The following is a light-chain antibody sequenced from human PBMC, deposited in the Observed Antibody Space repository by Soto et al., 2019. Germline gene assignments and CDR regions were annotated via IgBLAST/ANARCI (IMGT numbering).Light chain of an antibody. J-gene: IGLJ2*01. V-gene: IGLV2-23*02. Sequence: QSVLTQPASVSGSPGQSITISCTGTSSDVGSYNLVSWYQQHPGKAPKVMIYEVSKGPSGVSNRFSGSKSGNTASLTISGLQAEDEADYYCCSYGGSNDVVFGGGTKLTVL. CDR2: EVS. CDR3: CSYGGSNDVV. CDR1: SSDVGSYNL.